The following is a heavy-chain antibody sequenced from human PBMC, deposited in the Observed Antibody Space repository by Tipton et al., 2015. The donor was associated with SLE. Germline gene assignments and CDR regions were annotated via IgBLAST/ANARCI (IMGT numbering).Heavy chain of an antibody. Sequence: TLSLTCTVSGGSINSVGYYWSWIRQPAGKGLDWIGRIYTSGTTKYNPSLESRVSLSVDASKDQFSLRLSSVTAADTAVYYCARVGLITPDAFDIWGEGTMVTVSS. CDR1: GGSINSVGYY. J-gene: IGHJ3*02. D-gene: IGHD5-24*01. CDR2: IYTSGTT. CDR3: ARVGLITPDAFDI. V-gene: IGHV4-61*02.